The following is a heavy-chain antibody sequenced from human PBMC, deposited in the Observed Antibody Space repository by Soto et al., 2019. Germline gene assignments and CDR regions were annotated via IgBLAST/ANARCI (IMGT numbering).Heavy chain of an antibody. D-gene: IGHD3-16*01. CDR1: GGSITNYY. J-gene: IGHJ5*02. CDR2: IYTKERT. Sequence: PSETLSLTCTGSGGSITNYYWSWIRQPAGKGLEWIGRIYTKERTNYNLSFRNRVTMSVDTSKNQFSLKLDAVTAADTAVYYCARDDYKDGGNNWFDPWGQG. V-gene: IGHV4-4*07. CDR3: ARDDYKDGGNNWFDP.